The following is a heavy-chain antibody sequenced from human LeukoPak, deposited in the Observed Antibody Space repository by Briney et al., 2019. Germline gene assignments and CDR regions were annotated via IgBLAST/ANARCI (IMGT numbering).Heavy chain of an antibody. V-gene: IGHV3-15*01. D-gene: IGHD5-18*01. CDR1: GFNFNNYG. CDR2: IKSKTDGGTT. Sequence: GGSLRLSCAVSGFNFNNYGVSWVRQAPGKGLEWVGRIKSKTDGGTTDYAAPVKGRFTISRDDSKNTLYLQMNSLKTEDTAVYYCTGDTAIDDYWGQGTLVTVSS. CDR3: TGDTAIDDY. J-gene: IGHJ4*02.